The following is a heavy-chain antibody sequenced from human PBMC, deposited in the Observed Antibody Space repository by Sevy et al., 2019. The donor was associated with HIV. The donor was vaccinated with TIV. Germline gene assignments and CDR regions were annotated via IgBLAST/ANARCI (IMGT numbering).Heavy chain of an antibody. J-gene: IGHJ4*02. Sequence: GGSLRLSCAVSGLNVSDYFMAWIRQAPGRGPEWVSYISSSGTIIYYRDSVKGRFIISRDNAKNSLYLQMNSLRPEDTAMYYCARDLASGSFYSLYFDYWGQGTLVTVSS. CDR1: GLNVSDYF. D-gene: IGHD3-10*01. CDR3: ARDLASGSFYSLYFDY. V-gene: IGHV3-11*01. CDR2: ISSSGTII.